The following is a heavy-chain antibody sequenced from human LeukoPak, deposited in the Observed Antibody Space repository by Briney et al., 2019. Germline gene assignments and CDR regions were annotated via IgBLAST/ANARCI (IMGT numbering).Heavy chain of an antibody. CDR1: GYTFNSYG. D-gene: IGHD4-23*01. CDR2: ISAYNGNT. Sequence: GASVKVSCKASGYTFNSYGINWVRQAPGQGLEWMAWISAYNGNTNYAQKLQGRVTVTTDTSTSTAYMELRSLRSDDTAVYYCARDLDYGGGWGYYYYMDVWGKGTTVTASS. J-gene: IGHJ6*03. V-gene: IGHV1-18*01. CDR3: ARDLDYGGGWGYYYYMDV.